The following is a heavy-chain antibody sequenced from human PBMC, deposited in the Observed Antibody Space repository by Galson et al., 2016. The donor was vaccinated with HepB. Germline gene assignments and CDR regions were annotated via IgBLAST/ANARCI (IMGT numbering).Heavy chain of an antibody. CDR2: VTWNSTYK. V-gene: IGHV3-9*01. CDR1: GFTFDDYA. D-gene: IGHD6-13*01. Sequence: SLRLSCAASGFTFDDYAMHWVRQVPGKGLEWVSGVTWNSTYKAYADSVRGRFTISRDNAKNSLYLQMNSLRPEDTAFYYCAKSPFAGLQQLEASSFDPWGQGTLVTVSS. J-gene: IGHJ5*02. CDR3: AKSPFAGLQQLEASSFDP.